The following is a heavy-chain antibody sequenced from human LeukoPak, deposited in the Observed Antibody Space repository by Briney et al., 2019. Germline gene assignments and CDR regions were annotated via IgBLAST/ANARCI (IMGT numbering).Heavy chain of an antibody. V-gene: IGHV1-18*01. CDR3: ARDPQQLVGATGGGFEY. J-gene: IGHJ4*02. CDR2: ISAYNGKT. D-gene: IGHD1-26*01. Sequence: ASVKVSCKASGYTFTSYGISWVRQAPGQGLEWMGWISAYNGKTNYAQKFQGRVTMTTDTSTNTAYMELRSLRSDDTAVYYCARDPQQLVGATGGGFEYWGQGTLVTVSS. CDR1: GYTFTSYG.